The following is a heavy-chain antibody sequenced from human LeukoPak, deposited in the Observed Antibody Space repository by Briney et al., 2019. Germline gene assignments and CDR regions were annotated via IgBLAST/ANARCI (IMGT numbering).Heavy chain of an antibody. J-gene: IGHJ5*02. CDR1: GGSFSGYY. D-gene: IGHD5-12*01. V-gene: IGHV4-34*01. Sequence: SETLSLTCAVYGGSFSGYYWSWIRQPPGKGLEWIGSIYYSGSTYYNPSLKSRVTISVDTSKNQFSLKLSSVTAADTAVYYCARHGRGGGYIGPWGQGTLVTVSS. CDR3: ARHGRGGGYIGP. CDR2: IYYSGST.